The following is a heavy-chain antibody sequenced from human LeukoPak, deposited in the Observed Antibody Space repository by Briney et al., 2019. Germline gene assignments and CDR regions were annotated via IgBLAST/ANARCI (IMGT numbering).Heavy chain of an antibody. V-gene: IGHV1-69*04. CDR1: GGTFSSYA. J-gene: IGHJ4*02. Sequence: SVKVSCKASGGTFSSYAIIWVRQAPGQGLEWMGRIIPILGIANYAQKFQGRVTITADKSTSTAYMELSSLRSEDTAVYYCARDYYGSGSYYGDLDYWGQGTLVTVSS. D-gene: IGHD3-10*01. CDR3: ARDYYGSGSYYGDLDY. CDR2: IIPILGIA.